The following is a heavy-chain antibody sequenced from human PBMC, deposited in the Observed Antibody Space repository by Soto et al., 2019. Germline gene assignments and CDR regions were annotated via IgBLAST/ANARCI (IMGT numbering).Heavy chain of an antibody. D-gene: IGHD3-10*01. CDR1: GYTFSSYD. CDR2: MNPNSGNT. J-gene: IGHJ6*02. CDR3: GSGSYRADYYYYYGMDV. V-gene: IGHV1-8*01. Sequence: GVSVKLYCKASGYTFSSYDINWVRQATRQGLEWMGWMNPNSGNTGYAQKFQGRVTMTRNTSISTAYMELSSLRSEDTAVYYYGSGSYRADYYYYYGMDVWGQGTTVTVSS.